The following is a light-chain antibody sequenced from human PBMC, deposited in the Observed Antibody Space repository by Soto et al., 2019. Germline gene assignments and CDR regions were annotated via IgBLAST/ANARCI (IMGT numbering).Light chain of an antibody. CDR1: QSILYRNNGKEY. V-gene: IGKV4-1*01. J-gene: IGKJ4*01. CDR2: WAS. CDR3: QQFFTTPLT. Sequence: DIVMTQSPDSLSVSLGERATINCKPSQSILYRNNGKEYLAWYQQKPGHPPKLLIYWASTRESGVPDRFSGSGSGTDFTLTISSLQADDGAVYYCQQFFTTPLTFGGGTRVEI.